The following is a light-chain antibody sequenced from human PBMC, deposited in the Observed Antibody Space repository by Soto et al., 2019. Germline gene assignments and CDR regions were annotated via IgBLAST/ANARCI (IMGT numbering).Light chain of an antibody. CDR1: QDIKIY. J-gene: IGKJ4*01. CDR3: QQYDDLPLT. Sequence: DIQMTQSPSSLSASVGDRVTFTCQASQDIKIYLNWYQQKLGKPPKLLINNASNLDTGVPLRFSGMGSGTDFTFTISSLQPEDIATYYCQQYDDLPLTFGGGTKVEI. CDR2: NAS. V-gene: IGKV1-33*01.